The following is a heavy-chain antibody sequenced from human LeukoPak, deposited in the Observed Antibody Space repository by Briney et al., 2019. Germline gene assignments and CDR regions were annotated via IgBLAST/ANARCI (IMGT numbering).Heavy chain of an antibody. D-gene: IGHD2-2*01. CDR2: ISSRSSYI. J-gene: IGHJ4*02. Sequence: GGSLRLSCAASGFTFSSYSMIWVRQAPGKGLAWVSSISSRSSYIYYADSVKGRFTISRDNAKNSLYLQMNSLRAEDTAVYYCARGDSTHGEYFFDYWGQGTLVTVSS. CDR3: ARGDSTHGEYFFDY. V-gene: IGHV3-21*01. CDR1: GFTFSSYS.